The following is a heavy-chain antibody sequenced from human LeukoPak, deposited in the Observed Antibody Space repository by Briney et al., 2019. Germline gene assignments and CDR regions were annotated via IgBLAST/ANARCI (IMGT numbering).Heavy chain of an antibody. CDR1: GGSISSGSYY. CDR2: IYTSGST. J-gene: IGHJ4*02. Sequence: KSSETLSLTCTVSGGSISSGSYYWSWIRQPAGKGLEWIGRIYTSGSTNYNPSLKSRVTMSVDTSKNQFSLKLSSVTAADTAVYYCARGAFWSGDPFDYWGQGTLVTVSS. D-gene: IGHD3-3*01. V-gene: IGHV4-61*02. CDR3: ARGAFWSGDPFDY.